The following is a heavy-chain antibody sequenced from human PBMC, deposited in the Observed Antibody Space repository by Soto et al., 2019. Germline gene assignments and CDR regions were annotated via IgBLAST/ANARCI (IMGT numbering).Heavy chain of an antibody. CDR2: IVVGSGNT. J-gene: IGHJ5*02. Sequence: GASVKVSCKASGGTFSSYAISWVRQARGQRLEWIGKIVVGSGNTNYAQKFQERVTITRDMSTSTAYMELSSLRSEDTAFYYCAAFDPGPMGFDPWGQGTLVTVSS. V-gene: IGHV1-58*02. CDR3: AAFDPGPMGFDP. D-gene: IGHD3-9*01. CDR1: GGTFSSYA.